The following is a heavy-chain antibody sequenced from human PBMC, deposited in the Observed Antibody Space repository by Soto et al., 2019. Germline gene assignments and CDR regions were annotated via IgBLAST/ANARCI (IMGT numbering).Heavy chain of an antibody. V-gene: IGHV1-18*01. J-gene: IGHJ5*02. D-gene: IGHD1-1*01. CDR1: GYTFSTYG. CDR3: ARDWKGAEGFDP. Sequence: QVQLVQSGAEVKKPGASVKVSCKASGYTFSTYGFSWVRQAPGQGLEWMGWIGADNGYTNYAQNFQGRVTMTTDTSTTTSYMELRSLTSDDTAVYFCARDWKGAEGFDPWGQGTLVIVSS. CDR2: IGADNGYT.